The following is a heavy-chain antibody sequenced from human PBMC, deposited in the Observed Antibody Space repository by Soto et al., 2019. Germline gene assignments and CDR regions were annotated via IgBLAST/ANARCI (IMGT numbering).Heavy chain of an antibody. CDR2: ISGSGGST. CDR3: AKEVRFLEWLWSFSNWFDP. J-gene: IGHJ5*02. D-gene: IGHD3-3*01. CDR1: GFTFSSYA. V-gene: IGHV3-23*01. Sequence: PVGSLRLSCAASGFTFSSYAMSWVRQAPGKGLEWVSAISGSGGSTYYADSVKGRFTISRDNSKNTLYLQMNSLRAEDTAVYYCAKEVRFLEWLWSFSNWFDPWGQGTLVTVSS.